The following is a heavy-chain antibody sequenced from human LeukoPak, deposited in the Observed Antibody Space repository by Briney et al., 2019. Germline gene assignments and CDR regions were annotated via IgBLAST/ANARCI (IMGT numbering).Heavy chain of an antibody. D-gene: IGHD2-21*02. J-gene: IGHJ4*02. CDR3: ARGDDFSGDY. V-gene: IGHV3-7*04. CDR2: IHPEGNEE. Sequence: GGSLRLSCTASGFTFSTYWMSWVRQAPGEGLEWVANIHPEGNEEYHVGSVKGRFTISRDNAKNSLYLQMNSLRVEDTAVYYCARGDDFSGDYWGQGTLVTVSS. CDR1: GFTFSTYW.